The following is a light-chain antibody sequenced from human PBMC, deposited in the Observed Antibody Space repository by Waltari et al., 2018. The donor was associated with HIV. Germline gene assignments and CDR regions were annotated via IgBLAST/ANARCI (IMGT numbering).Light chain of an antibody. CDR1: QSINRF. CDR2: AAS. CDR3: QQAYIAWT. Sequence: TISCRASQSINRFLNWYQQKSGKAPKLLIYAASTLQSGVPSRFSGSGSGTEFTLTISNLQPEDFAIYFCQQAYIAWTFGQGTKVDVK. J-gene: IGKJ1*01. V-gene: IGKV1-39*01.